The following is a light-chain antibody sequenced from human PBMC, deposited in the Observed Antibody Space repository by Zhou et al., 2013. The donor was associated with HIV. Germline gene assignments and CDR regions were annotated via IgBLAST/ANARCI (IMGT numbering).Light chain of an antibody. CDR3: MQATQFPYT. CDR2: AAS. V-gene: IGKV1-16*02. CDR1: QGIGSS. J-gene: IGKJ2*01. Sequence: DIQMTQSPSSLSASVGDRVTITCRASQGIGSSLAWFQQKPGKAPKSLIYAASSLQSGVPSKFSGSGSGTDFTLKISRVEAEDVGVYYCMQATQFPYTFGQGTKLEIK.